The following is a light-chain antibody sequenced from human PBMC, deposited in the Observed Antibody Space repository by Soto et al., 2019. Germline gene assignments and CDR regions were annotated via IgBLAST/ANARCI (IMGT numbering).Light chain of an antibody. CDR1: QSISGW. CDR2: DGS. J-gene: IGKJ2*01. V-gene: IGKV1-5*01. CDR3: QHYNNYPGT. Sequence: DIQMTQSPSTLSASVGDRVTITCRASQSISGWLAWYQQKPGKAPNLLIYDGSNLQSGVPSRFSGSGSGTEFALTISSLQPDDSATYYCQHYNNYPGTFGQGTKLEIK.